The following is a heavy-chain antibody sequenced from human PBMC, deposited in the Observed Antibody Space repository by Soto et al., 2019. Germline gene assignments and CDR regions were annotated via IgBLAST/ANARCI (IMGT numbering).Heavy chain of an antibody. J-gene: IGHJ4*02. Sequence: QVQLQESGPGLVKPSGTLSLTCAVSGGSISSSNWWSWVRQPPGKGLEWIGEIYHSGSTNYNPSRKSXXTXSEXKSKTQLSLKLGSVTAADTAGYYCARDLVAAASLNWGQGTLVTVSS. CDR2: IYHSGST. CDR3: ARDLVAAASLN. CDR1: GGSISSSNW. V-gene: IGHV4-4*02. D-gene: IGHD6-13*01.